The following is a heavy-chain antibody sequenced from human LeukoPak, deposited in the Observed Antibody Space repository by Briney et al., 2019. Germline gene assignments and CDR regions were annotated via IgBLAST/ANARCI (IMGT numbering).Heavy chain of an antibody. CDR3: ARDGGIGFPFDF. CDR2: IRHDGSDK. J-gene: IGHJ4*02. V-gene: IGHV3-7*01. D-gene: IGHD3-16*01. Sequence: GGSLRLSCAASGFTFSGYWMSWVRQAPGEGLEWVANIRHDGSDKYYVDSVKGRFTISRDNAKNSLSLQMNSLRVEDTAVYYCARDGGIGFPFDFWGQGTLVTVSS. CDR1: GFTFSGYW.